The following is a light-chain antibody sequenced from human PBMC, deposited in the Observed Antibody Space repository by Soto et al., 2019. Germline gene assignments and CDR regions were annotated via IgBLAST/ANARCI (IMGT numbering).Light chain of an antibody. Sequence: EIVLTQSPGTLSLSPGERATLSCRARQSVSSSYLAWYQQKPGQAPRLLIYGASSRVTGIPDRFSGSGSVTDFTLTISRLEPEDVAVYYCQQYGSAYTFGQGTKLEIK. CDR1: QSVSSSY. CDR2: GAS. CDR3: QQYGSAYT. J-gene: IGKJ2*01. V-gene: IGKV3-20*01.